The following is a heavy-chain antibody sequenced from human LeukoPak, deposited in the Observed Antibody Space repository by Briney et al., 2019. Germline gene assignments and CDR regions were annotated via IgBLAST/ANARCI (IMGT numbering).Heavy chain of an antibody. CDR2: IYHSGST. CDR1: GGSISSGGYS. V-gene: IGHV4-30-2*01. J-gene: IGHJ4*02. CDR3: ARASYDILTGYYAVNFDY. Sequence: PSETLSLTCAVSGGSISSGGYSWSWLRQPPGKGMEWIGYIYHSGSTYYNPSLKSRVTISVDRSKNQFSLKLSSVTAADTAVYYCARASYDILTGYYAVNFDYWGQGTLVTVSS. D-gene: IGHD3-9*01.